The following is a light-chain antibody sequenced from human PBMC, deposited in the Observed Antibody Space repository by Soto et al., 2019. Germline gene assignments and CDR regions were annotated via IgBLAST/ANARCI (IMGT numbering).Light chain of an antibody. Sequence: DIVMTQTPLSSPVTLGQPASISCRSRQSLPHRDGNTYLSWLKQRPGQPPRLLIYKISNRLSGVPDRFSGSGAGTDFTLKISRVEAEDVEVYYSMQATQFPPYTFGQGTKLEIE. J-gene: IGKJ2*01. V-gene: IGKV2-24*01. CDR1: QSLPHRDGNTY. CDR3: MQATQFPPYT. CDR2: KIS.